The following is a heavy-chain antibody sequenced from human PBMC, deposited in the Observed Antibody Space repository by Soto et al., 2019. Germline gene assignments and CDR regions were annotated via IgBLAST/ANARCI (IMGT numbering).Heavy chain of an antibody. D-gene: IGHD3-10*01. Sequence: KGLEWVAVIRYNGSSTYYADSVKGRFTISRDNSKNTLYLQMNSLGAEDTSVYYGAKTIVDSGSDYWGQGTLVTGSS. V-gene: IGHV3-33*03. J-gene: IGHJ4*02. CDR2: IRYNGSST. CDR3: AKTIVDSGSDY.